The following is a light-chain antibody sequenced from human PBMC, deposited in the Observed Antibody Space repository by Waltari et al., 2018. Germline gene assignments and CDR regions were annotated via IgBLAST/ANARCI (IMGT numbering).Light chain of an antibody. CDR1: SSHIGAGHD. V-gene: IGLV1-40*01. J-gene: IGLJ1*01. CDR2: INS. CDR3: QSYDSNLSAYV. Sequence: QSVLTQPPSVSGAPGQRVTLSRTGTSSHIGAGHDVHWYQQIPGTAPKLLTYINSNRPSGVPDRFSGSKSGTAASLAITGLQAEDEADYYCQSYDSNLSAYVFGTGTKVTVL.